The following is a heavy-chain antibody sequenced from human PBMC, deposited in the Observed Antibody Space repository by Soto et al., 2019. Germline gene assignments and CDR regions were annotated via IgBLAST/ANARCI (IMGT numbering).Heavy chain of an antibody. Sequence: SETLSRTCTVSCGSISSSIYFCGWIRQPPGKGLQWIGNIHYRGSTYYNASLKSRVTISVDTSKNHFSLKLSSVTAVDSAVYSCARGLGYYFESGGKGMLVT. CDR1: CGSISSSIYF. V-gene: IGHV4-39*01. J-gene: IGHJ4*02. CDR2: IHYRGST. CDR3: ARGLGYYFES. D-gene: IGHD2-2*03.